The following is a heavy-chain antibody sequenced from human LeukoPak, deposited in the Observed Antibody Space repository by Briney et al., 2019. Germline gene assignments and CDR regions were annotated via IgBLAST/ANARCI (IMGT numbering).Heavy chain of an antibody. D-gene: IGHD6-19*01. V-gene: IGHV4-30-2*01. CDR3: ARGHRSGWYTGGWFDP. Sequence: PSQTLSLTCTVSGGSISSGGYYWSWIRQPPGKGLEWIGYIYHSGSTYYNPSLKSRVTISVDTSKNQFSLKLSSVTAADTAVYYCARGHRSGWYTGGWFDPWGQGTLVTVSS. CDR1: GGSISSGGYY. CDR2: IYHSGST. J-gene: IGHJ5*02.